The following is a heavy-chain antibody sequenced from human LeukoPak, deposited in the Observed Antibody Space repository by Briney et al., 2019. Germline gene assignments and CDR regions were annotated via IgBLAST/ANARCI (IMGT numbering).Heavy chain of an antibody. D-gene: IGHD1-26*01. CDR3: ARGDLSGSSRGYYHYYMDV. Sequence: SETLSLTCTVSGGSISSYYWSWIRQPPGKGLEWIGYIYYSGSTNYNPSLKSRVTISVDTSKNQFSLKLSSVTAADTAVYYCARGDLSGSSRGYYHYYMDVWGKGTTVTVSS. CDR1: GGSISSYY. J-gene: IGHJ6*03. V-gene: IGHV4-59*01. CDR2: IYYSGST.